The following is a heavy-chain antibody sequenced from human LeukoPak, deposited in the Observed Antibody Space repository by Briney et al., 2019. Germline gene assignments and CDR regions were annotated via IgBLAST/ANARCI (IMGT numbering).Heavy chain of an antibody. D-gene: IGHD3-3*01. CDR3: ARGRYDFWSGYQGDAFDI. CDR1: GYTFTSYG. Sequence: ASVKVSCKASGYTFTSYGISWVRQAPGQGLEWMGWISAYNGNTNYAQKLQGRVTMTTDTSTRTAYMELRSLRSDDTAVYYCARGRYDFWSGYQGDAFDIWGQGTMVTVSS. J-gene: IGHJ3*02. CDR2: ISAYNGNT. V-gene: IGHV1-18*01.